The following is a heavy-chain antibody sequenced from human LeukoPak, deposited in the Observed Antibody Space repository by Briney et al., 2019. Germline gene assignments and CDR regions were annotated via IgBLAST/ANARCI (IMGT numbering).Heavy chain of an antibody. CDR2: ISSSSSTI. J-gene: IGHJ4*02. CDR1: GFIFSSYS. CDR3: ARQISSGYYSSFDY. Sequence: GGSLRLSCAASGFIFSSYSMNWVRQAPGKGLEWVSYISSSSSTIYYADSVKGRFTISRDNAKNSLYLQMNSLRDEDTAVYYCARQISSGYYSSFDYWGQGTLVTVSS. D-gene: IGHD3-22*01. V-gene: IGHV3-48*02.